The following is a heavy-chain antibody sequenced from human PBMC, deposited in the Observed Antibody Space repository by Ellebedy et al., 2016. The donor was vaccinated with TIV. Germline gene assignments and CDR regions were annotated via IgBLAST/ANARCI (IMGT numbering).Heavy chain of an antibody. V-gene: IGHV3-11*01. CDR2: ISDSGSMI. CDR1: GFSSSDYY. Sequence: GGSLRLSXAASGFSSSDYYMSWIRQAPGKGLEWVSYISDSGSMIHYADSVEGRFTISRDNSKNSLYLQMNNLRAEDTAVYYCARISSGRSFYGMDVWGQGTTVTVSS. J-gene: IGHJ6*02. CDR3: ARISSGRSFYGMDV. D-gene: IGHD6-19*01.